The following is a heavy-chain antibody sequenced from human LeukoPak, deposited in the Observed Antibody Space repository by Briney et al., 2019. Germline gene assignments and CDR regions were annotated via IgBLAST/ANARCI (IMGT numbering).Heavy chain of an antibody. D-gene: IGHD3-10*01. J-gene: IGHJ4*02. CDR1: GFTFTSYA. CDR3: AKDREGQEYYFDY. V-gene: IGHV3-23*01. Sequence: GGSLSPSFPASGFTFTSYAMSWVPQPPGKGLEWVSAISGSGSSTYYADSVKGRFTISRDNSKNTLYLQMNSLRAEDTAVYYCAKDREGQEYYFDYWGQGTLVTVSS. CDR2: ISGSGSST.